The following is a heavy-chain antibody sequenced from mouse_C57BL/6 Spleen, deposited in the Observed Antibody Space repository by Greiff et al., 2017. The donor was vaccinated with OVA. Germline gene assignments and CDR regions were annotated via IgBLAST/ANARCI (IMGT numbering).Heavy chain of an antibody. CDR2: IDPSDSYT. J-gene: IGHJ1*03. Sequence: QVQLQQPGAELVKPGASVKLSCKASGYTFTSYWMQWVKQRPGQGLEWIGEIDPSDSYTNYNQKFKGKATLPVDTSSSTAYMQLSSLTSEDSAVYYCARKGDYKGYFDVWGTGTTVTVSS. V-gene: IGHV1-50*01. D-gene: IGHD2-12*01. CDR1: GYTFTSYW. CDR3: ARKGDYKGYFDV.